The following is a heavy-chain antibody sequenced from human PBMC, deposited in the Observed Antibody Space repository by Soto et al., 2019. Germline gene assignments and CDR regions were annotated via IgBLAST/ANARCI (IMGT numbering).Heavy chain of an antibody. CDR2: MNPNSGNT. V-gene: IGHV1-8*01. Sequence: ASVTVSCKASGYTFTSYDINWVRQATGQGLEWMGWMNPNSGNTGYAQKFQGRVTMTRNTSISTAYMELSSLRSEDTAVYYCARGRHYDILTGHYTPYYYYGMDVWGQGTTVTVSS. J-gene: IGHJ6*02. CDR1: GYTFTSYD. CDR3: ARGRHYDILTGHYTPYYYYGMDV. D-gene: IGHD3-9*01.